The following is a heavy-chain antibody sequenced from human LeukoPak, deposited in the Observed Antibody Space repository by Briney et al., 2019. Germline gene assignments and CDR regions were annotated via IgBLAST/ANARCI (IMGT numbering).Heavy chain of an antibody. Sequence: SVKVSCKASGGTFSSYAISWVRQAPGQGLEWMGRIIPIFGIANYAQKFQGRVTITADKSTSTAYMKLSSLRSEDTAVYYCENLGGNSCWFVSFDIWGQGTMVTVSS. J-gene: IGHJ3*02. CDR2: IIPIFGIA. CDR3: ENLGGNSCWFVSFDI. V-gene: IGHV1-69*04. D-gene: IGHD2-2*01. CDR1: GGTFSSYA.